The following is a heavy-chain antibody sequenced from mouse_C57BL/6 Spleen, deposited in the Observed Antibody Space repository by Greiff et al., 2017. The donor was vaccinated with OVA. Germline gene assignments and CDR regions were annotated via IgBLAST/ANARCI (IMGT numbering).Heavy chain of an antibody. V-gene: IGHV1-76*01. Sequence: QVQLKESGAELVRPGASVKLSCKASGYTFTDYYINWVKQRPGQGLEWIARIYPGSGNTYYNEKFKGKATLTAEKSSSTAYMQLSSLTSEDSAVYFCAREGGNYFDYWGQGTTLTVSS. CDR2: IYPGSGNT. J-gene: IGHJ2*01. CDR1: GYTFTDYY. CDR3: AREGGNYFDY.